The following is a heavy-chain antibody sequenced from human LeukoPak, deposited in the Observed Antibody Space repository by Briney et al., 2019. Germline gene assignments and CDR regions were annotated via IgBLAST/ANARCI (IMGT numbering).Heavy chain of an antibody. CDR2: IYTSGST. V-gene: IGHV4-61*02. CDR1: GGSISSGSYY. J-gene: IGHJ4*02. CDR3: ARVSDYSFDY. Sequence: SQTLSLTCTVPGGSISSGSYYWSWIRQPAGKGLEWIGRIYTSGSTNYNPSLESRVTISVDTSKNQFSLKLSSVTAADTAVYYCARVSDYSFDYWGQGTLVTVSS.